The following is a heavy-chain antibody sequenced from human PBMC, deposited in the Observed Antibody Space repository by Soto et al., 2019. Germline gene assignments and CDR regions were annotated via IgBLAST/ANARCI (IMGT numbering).Heavy chain of an antibody. CDR2: ISYDGSNK. V-gene: IGHV3-30-3*01. CDR1: GFTFSSYA. Sequence: PGGSLRLSCAASGFTFSSYAMNWVRQAPGKGLEWVALISYDGSNKYYADSVRGRFTISRDSSTNTLFLQMNSLRAADTAVYYCGRCTSTSCHLGSDYWGQGTLV. J-gene: IGHJ4*02. CDR3: GRCTSTSCHLGSDY. D-gene: IGHD2-2*01.